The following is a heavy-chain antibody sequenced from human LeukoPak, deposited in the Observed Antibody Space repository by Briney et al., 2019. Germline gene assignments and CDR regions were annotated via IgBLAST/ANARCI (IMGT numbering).Heavy chain of an antibody. CDR2: ISSNGGST. CDR1: VFTFSTYA. V-gene: IGHV3-64*01. CDR3: ARDGWSHYDILTGYYSFGSYDY. Sequence: GGSLRLSCAPSVFTFSTYAMPWVRQAPGKGLEYVSAISSNGGSTYYAKSVKGRFTISRDNCMNTLYLQMGSLRAEDMAVYYCARDGWSHYDILTGYYSFGSYDYWGQGTLVTVSS. D-gene: IGHD3-9*01. J-gene: IGHJ4*02.